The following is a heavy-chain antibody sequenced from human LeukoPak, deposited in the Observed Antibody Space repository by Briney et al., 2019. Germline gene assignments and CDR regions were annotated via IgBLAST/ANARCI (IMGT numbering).Heavy chain of an antibody. J-gene: IGHJ6*02. D-gene: IGHD3-10*01. CDR2: IYSSGST. V-gene: IGHV4-4*07. CDR3: VRDLDFSNSGASPPV. CDR1: GGSISSYY. Sequence: SETLSLTCSVSGGSISSYYWSWIRQPAGKGLEWIGRIYSSGSTNYNPSLKSRVTLSLDTSKNKLSLELNSVTAADTALYYCVRDLDFSNSGASPPVWGQGTTVIVSS.